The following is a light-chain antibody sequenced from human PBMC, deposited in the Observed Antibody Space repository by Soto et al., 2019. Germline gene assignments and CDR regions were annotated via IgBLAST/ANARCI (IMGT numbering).Light chain of an antibody. J-gene: IGLJ7*01. Sequence: QSALTQPPSASGSPGQSVTISCTGTSSDVGAYNYVSWYQQHPGKAPKLMIYEVTKRPSGVPDRFSGSKSDNTASLTVSGLHAEDEADYYCTSYAGSNNWVFGGGTQLTVL. V-gene: IGLV2-8*01. CDR1: SSDVGAYNY. CDR3: TSYAGSNNWV. CDR2: EVT.